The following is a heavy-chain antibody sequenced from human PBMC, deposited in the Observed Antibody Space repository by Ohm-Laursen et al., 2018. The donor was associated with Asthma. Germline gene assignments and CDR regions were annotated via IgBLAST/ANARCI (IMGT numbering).Heavy chain of an antibody. CDR2: ISGSGGST. CDR3: AKRGIVGATSLNWFDP. V-gene: IGHV3-23*01. CDR1: GFTFSSYW. D-gene: IGHD1-26*01. J-gene: IGHJ5*02. Sequence: GSLRLSCAASGFTFSSYWMSWVRQAPGKGLEWVSAISGSGGSTYYADSVKGRFTISRDNSKNTLYLQMNSLRAEDTAVYYCAKRGIVGATSLNWFDPWGQGTLVTVSS.